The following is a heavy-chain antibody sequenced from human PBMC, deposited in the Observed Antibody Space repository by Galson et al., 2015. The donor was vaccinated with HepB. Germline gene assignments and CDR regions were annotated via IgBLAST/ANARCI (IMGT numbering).Heavy chain of an antibody. D-gene: IGHD3-22*01. V-gene: IGHV4-59*01. Sequence: DTLSLTCTVSGGSISSYYWSWIRQPPGQGLEWIGYIYYSGSTNYNPSLKSRVTISVDTSKNQFSLKLSSVAAADTAVYYCAREGVTYYYDSSGYAIRNSGFVDYWGQGALVTVSS. CDR3: AREGVTYYYDSSGYAIRNSGFVDY. CDR2: IYYSGST. J-gene: IGHJ4*02. CDR1: GGSISSYY.